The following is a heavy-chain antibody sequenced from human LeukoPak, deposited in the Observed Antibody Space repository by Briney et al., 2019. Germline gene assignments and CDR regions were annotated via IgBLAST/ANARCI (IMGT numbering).Heavy chain of an antibody. V-gene: IGHV3-30-3*01. CDR1: GFTFSSYA. J-gene: IGHJ4*02. D-gene: IGHD3-3*01. CDR3: ASDLRFLEDVLDY. CDR2: ISYDGSNK. Sequence: QPGRSLRLSCAASGFTFSSYAMHWVRQAPGKGLEWVAVISYDGSNKYYADSVKGRFTISRDNSKNTLYLQMNSLRAEDTAVYYCASDLRFLEDVLDYWGQGTLVTVSS.